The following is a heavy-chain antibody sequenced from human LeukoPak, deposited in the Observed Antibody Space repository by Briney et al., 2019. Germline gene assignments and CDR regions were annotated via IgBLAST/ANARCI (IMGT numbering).Heavy chain of an antibody. CDR2: IYYSGST. CDR1: GGSISSYY. D-gene: IGHD3-3*02. Sequence: SETLSLTCTVSGGSISSYYWSWIRQPPGKGLEWIGYIYYSGSTNYNPSLKSRVTISVDTSKNQFSLKLSSVTAADTAVYYCARAKGLLAFLFDYWGQGTLVTVSS. CDR3: ARAKGLLAFLFDY. J-gene: IGHJ4*02. V-gene: IGHV4-59*01.